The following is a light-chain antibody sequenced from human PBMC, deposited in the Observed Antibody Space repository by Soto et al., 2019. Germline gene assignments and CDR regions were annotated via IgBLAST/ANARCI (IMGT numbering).Light chain of an antibody. Sequence: QSVLTQPPSASGSPGQSVTISCTGTSSDVGAYNYVSWYQQHPGKAPKLMIYEVYKRPSGVPDRFSGSKSANTASLTVSGLQAEDEADYYCSSYAGSNNLIFGGGTKVTVL. J-gene: IGLJ2*01. V-gene: IGLV2-8*01. CDR1: SSDVGAYNY. CDR3: SSYAGSNNLI. CDR2: EVY.